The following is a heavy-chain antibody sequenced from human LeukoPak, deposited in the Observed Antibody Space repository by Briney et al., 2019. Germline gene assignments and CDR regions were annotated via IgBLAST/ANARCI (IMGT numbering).Heavy chain of an antibody. CDR2: IRSKAYGGTT. CDR3: TRPYGSGSYHWFDP. V-gene: IGHV3-49*04. D-gene: IGHD3-10*01. CDR1: GFTFGDYA. J-gene: IGHJ5*02. Sequence: GGSLRLSCTASGFTFGDYAMSWVRQAPGKGLEWVGFIRSKAYGGTTEYAASVKGRFTISRDDSKSIAYLQMNSLKTEDTAEYYCTRPYGSGSYHWFDPWGQGTLVTVSS.